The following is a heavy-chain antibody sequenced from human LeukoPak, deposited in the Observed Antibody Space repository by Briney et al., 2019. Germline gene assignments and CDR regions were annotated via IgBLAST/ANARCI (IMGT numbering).Heavy chain of an antibody. Sequence: SETLSLTCAVYGGSFSGYYWSWIRQRPGKGLEWIGEINHSGSTNYNPSLKSRVTISVDTSKNQFSLRLSSVTAADTAVYYCARHVSTAAPAAAAGGYDFWGPGTLVTVSS. CDR1: GGSFSGYY. CDR3: ARHVSTAAPAAAAGGYDF. J-gene: IGHJ4*01. V-gene: IGHV4-34*01. D-gene: IGHD6-13*01. CDR2: INHSGST.